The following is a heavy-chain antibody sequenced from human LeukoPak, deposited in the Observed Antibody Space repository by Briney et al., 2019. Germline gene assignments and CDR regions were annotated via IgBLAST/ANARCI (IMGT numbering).Heavy chain of an antibody. Sequence: GGSLRLSCAASGFTFRSYEMNWVRQAPGKGLEWITYIRSSGSTIYYADSVKGRFTISRDNAKNSLSLQMNSLRAEDTAVYYCARDLLGWELHYFDYWGQGTLVTVSS. V-gene: IGHV3-48*03. D-gene: IGHD1-26*01. CDR2: IRSSGSTI. CDR3: ARDLLGWELHYFDY. CDR1: GFTFRSYE. J-gene: IGHJ4*02.